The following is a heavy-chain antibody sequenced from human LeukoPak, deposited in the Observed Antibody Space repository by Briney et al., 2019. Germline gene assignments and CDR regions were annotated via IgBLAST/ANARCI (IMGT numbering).Heavy chain of an antibody. CDR2: ISSSSSYI. CDR1: GFTFSSYS. CDR3: ARGNYDSSGYSYFDY. J-gene: IGHJ4*02. D-gene: IGHD3-22*01. V-gene: IGHV3-21*01. Sequence: PGGSLRLSCAASGFTFSSYSMNWVRQAPGKGLEWVSSISSSSSYIYYADSVKGRFTISRDNAKNSLYLQMNSLRAEDTAVYYCARGNYDSSGYSYFDYWGQGTLVTVSS.